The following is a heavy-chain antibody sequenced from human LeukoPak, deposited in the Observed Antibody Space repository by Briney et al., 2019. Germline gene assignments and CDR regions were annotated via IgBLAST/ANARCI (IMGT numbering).Heavy chain of an antibody. V-gene: IGHV3-7*01. CDR3: ARDEIYYDILTGYRHFDS. D-gene: IGHD3-9*01. J-gene: IGHJ4*02. Sequence: GGSLRLSCAASGFNFSSYWMSWVRQAPGKGLEWVANIKQDGSEKKYLDSVKGRFTISRDNAKNSMYLQMNSLRAEDTAVYYCARDEIYYDILTGYRHFDSWGQGVLVSVSS. CDR2: IKQDGSEK. CDR1: GFNFSSYW.